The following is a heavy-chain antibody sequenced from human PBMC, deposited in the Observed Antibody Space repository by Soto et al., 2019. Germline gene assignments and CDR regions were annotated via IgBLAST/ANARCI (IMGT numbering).Heavy chain of an antibody. CDR2: IYPGDSDT. CDR3: ARHYDSSSLEYYYYGMDV. D-gene: IGHD3-22*01. CDR1: GYSFTSYW. J-gene: IGHJ6*02. Sequence: GESLKISCKGSGYSFTSYWIGWVRQMPGKGLEWMGIIYPGDSDTRYSPSFQGQVTISADKSIGTAYLQWSSLKASDTAMYYCARHYDSSSLEYYYYGMDVWGQGTTVTVSS. V-gene: IGHV5-51*01.